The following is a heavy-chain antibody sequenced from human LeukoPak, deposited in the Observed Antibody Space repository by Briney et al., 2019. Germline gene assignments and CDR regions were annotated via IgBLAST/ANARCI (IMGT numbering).Heavy chain of an antibody. Sequence: SETLSLTCAVYGGSFSGYYWSWIRQPPGKGLEWIGEINHSGSTNYNPSLKSRVTISVDTSKNQFSLKLSSVTAADTAVYYCAGVRGGYYFDYWGQGTLVTVSS. CDR1: GGSFSGYY. J-gene: IGHJ4*02. CDR2: INHSGST. V-gene: IGHV4-34*01. D-gene: IGHD3-16*01. CDR3: AGVRGGYYFDY.